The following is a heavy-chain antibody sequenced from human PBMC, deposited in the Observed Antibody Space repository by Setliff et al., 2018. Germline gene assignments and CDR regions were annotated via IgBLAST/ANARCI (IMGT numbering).Heavy chain of an antibody. V-gene: IGHV1-18*01. CDR1: GYTFLSYG. D-gene: IGHD3-3*01. CDR2: ISAYTGKT. J-gene: IGHJ4*02. CDR3: ARAPRLEWILPTFDY. Sequence: ASVKVSCKAVGYTFLSYGLSWVRQAPGQGLEWMGWISAYTGKTDYAQNFQGRVTMTTDTSTNTAYLELRSLRYDDTAVYFCARAPRLEWILPTFDYWGQGTPATVSS.